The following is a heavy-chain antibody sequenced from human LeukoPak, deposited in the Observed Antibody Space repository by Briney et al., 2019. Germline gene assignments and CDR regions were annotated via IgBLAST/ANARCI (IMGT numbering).Heavy chain of an antibody. CDR3: ARQLEYSSTYNDY. Sequence: RGESLKISCKGSGYRFTGYWIGWVRQMPGKGLEWMGIIYPGDSDTRYSPSFQGQVTISADKSISTAYLQWSSLKASDTAMYYCARQLEYSSTYNDYWGQGTLVTVSS. CDR1: GYRFTGYW. V-gene: IGHV5-51*01. CDR2: IYPGDSDT. J-gene: IGHJ4*02. D-gene: IGHD6-6*01.